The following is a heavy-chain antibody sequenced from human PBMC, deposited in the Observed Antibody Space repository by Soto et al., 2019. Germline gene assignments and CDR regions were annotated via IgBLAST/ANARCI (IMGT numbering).Heavy chain of an antibody. CDR1: GGSISRDSYY. V-gene: IGHV4-31*03. D-gene: IGHD1-1*01. J-gene: IGHJ5*01. CDR2: IYYTGIT. CDR3: ATGTSSWFES. Sequence: QVQLQESGPGLVKPSQTLSLTCSVSGGSISRDSYYWTWIRQHPGKGLEWIGYIYYTGITHYSPSLRTRVTISVDTSNSQFSLNLNSVTAADTAVYYCATGTSSWFESWGQGTLVPVSS.